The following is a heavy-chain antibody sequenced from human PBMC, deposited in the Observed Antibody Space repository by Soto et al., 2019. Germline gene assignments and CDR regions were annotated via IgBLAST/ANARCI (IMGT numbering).Heavy chain of an antibody. CDR2: TYYRSNWYN. CDR3: ATSATPRSGPSPFAP. Sequence: PSQTLSLTCAISGDNVSSNSAAWNWIGQSPARGLEWLGRTYYRSNWYNDYAVSVKSRITINPDTSKNQFSLQLNSVTPEDTAVYYCATSATPRSGPSPFAPWGQGTLVTVSS. V-gene: IGHV6-1*01. J-gene: IGHJ5*02. CDR1: GDNVSSNSAA. D-gene: IGHD2-15*01.